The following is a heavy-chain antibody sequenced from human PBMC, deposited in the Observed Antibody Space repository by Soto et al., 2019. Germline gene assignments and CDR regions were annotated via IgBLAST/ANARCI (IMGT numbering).Heavy chain of an antibody. CDR3: ARRDDSETFDI. D-gene: IGHD5-18*01. Sequence: EVQLVESGGGLIQPGGSLRLICAASGLSVTANYMTWVRRAPGKGLEWRSIIYRGGGTYYADPLKGRAIISRDGSRNMVFLQMNSLTAEDAGVYYCARRDDSETFDIWGRGTAVNVSS. V-gene: IGHV3-53*01. CDR2: IYRGGGT. J-gene: IGHJ3*02. CDR1: GLSVTANY.